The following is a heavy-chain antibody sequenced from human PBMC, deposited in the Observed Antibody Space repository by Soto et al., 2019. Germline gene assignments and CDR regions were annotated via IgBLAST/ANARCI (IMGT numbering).Heavy chain of an antibody. J-gene: IGHJ3*02. CDR2: INPSGGST. V-gene: IGHV1-46*01. CDR1: GYTFTSYY. D-gene: IGHD5-12*01. CDR3: ARDFFAGARSGLFLDAFDI. Sequence: ASVKVSCKASGYTFTSYYMHWVRQAPGQGLEWMGIINPSGGSTSYAQKFQGRVTMTRDTSTSTVYMELSSLRSEDTAVYYCARDFFAGARSGLFLDAFDIWSQGTMVTVSS.